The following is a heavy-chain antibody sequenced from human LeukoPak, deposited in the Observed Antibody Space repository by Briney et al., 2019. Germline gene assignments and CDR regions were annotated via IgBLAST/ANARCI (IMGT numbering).Heavy chain of an antibody. CDR3: AKPTYSSGIYYYGMDV. V-gene: IGHV3-74*01. CDR2: INPDESDK. CDR1: RFTFSVHW. Sequence: PGGSLRLSCAASRFTFSVHWMHWVRQAPGKGLEWVSRINPDESDKAYADSVKGRFTISRDNSKNTLYLQMNSLRAEDTAVYYCAKPTYSSGIYYYGMDVWGQGTTVTVSS. J-gene: IGHJ6*02. D-gene: IGHD6-19*01.